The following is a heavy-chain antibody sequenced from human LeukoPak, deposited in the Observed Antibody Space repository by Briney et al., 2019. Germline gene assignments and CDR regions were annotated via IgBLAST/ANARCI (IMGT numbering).Heavy chain of an antibody. CDR2: VYNDGST. J-gene: IGHJ4*02. D-gene: IGHD1-1*01. CDR1: GFTVSNSY. Sequence: GGSLRLSCAASGFTVSNSYMAWVRQAPGKGLEWVSSVYNDGSTVYADSVKGRFTISRDNSKNTLYLQMNSLRGDDTSVYYCAKIDMWNPAYWGQGTLVTVSS. V-gene: IGHV3-66*02. CDR3: AKIDMWNPAY.